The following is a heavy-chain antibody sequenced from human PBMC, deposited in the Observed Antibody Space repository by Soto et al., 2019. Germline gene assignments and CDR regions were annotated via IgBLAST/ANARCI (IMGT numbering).Heavy chain of an antibody. Sequence: GASVKVSCKASGYTFTSYGISWVRQAPGQGLEWMGWISAYNGNTNYAQKLQGRVTMATDTSTSTAYMELRSLRSDDTAVYYCARDLVVVAAGWFDPWGQGTLVTVSS. D-gene: IGHD2-15*01. CDR2: ISAYNGNT. J-gene: IGHJ5*02. CDR1: GYTFTSYG. V-gene: IGHV1-18*01. CDR3: ARDLVVVAAGWFDP.